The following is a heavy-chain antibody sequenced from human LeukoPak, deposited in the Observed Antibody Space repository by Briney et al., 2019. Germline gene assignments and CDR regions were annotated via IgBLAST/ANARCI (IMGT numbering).Heavy chain of an antibody. J-gene: IGHJ4*02. CDR2: ISAYNGNT. Sequence: GASVKVSCKASGYTFTGYYMHWVRQAPGQGLEWMGWISAYNGNTNYAQKLQGRVTMTTDTSTSTAYMELRSLRSDDTAVYYCARGSPRLRYFDWSPFDYWGQGTLVTVSS. D-gene: IGHD3-9*01. CDR1: GYTFTGYY. V-gene: IGHV1-18*04. CDR3: ARGSPRLRYFDWSPFDY.